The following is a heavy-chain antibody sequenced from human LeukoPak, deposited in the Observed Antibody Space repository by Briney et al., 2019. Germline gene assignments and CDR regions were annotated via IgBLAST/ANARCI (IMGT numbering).Heavy chain of an antibody. CDR1: GGSFGGYY. CDR2: INHSGST. Sequence: SETLSLTCAVYGGSFGGYYWSWIRQPPGKGLEWIGEINHSGSTNYNPSLKSRVTISVDTSKNQFSLKLSSVTAADTAVYYCARGRRGSNYYYYYMDVWGKGTTVTVSS. J-gene: IGHJ6*03. V-gene: IGHV4-34*01. CDR3: ARGRRGSNYYYYYMDV. D-gene: IGHD6-13*01.